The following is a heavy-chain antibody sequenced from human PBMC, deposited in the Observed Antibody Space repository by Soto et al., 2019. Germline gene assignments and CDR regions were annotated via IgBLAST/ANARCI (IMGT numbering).Heavy chain of an antibody. J-gene: IGHJ5*02. CDR3: ARTVVPAAKRGWFDP. V-gene: IGHV4-39*01. Sequence: LSLTCTVSGGSISSSSYYWGWIRQPPGKGLEWIGSIYYSGSTYYNPSLKSRVTISVDTSKNQFSLKLSSVTAADTVLYYCARTVVPAAKRGWFDPWGQGTLVTVSS. CDR2: IYYSGST. CDR1: GGSISSSSYY. D-gene: IGHD2-2*01.